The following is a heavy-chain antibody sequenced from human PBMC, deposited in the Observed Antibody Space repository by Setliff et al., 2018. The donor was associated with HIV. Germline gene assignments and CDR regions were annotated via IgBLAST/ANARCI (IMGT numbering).Heavy chain of an antibody. J-gene: IGHJ4*02. CDR2: IDANTGIP. D-gene: IGHD3-9*01. CDR3: ARDFLGDPDWSLDY. V-gene: IGHV7-4-1*02. CDR1: AFTFNIYA. Sequence: ASVKVFCKASAFTFNIYAIHWVRQAPGQGLEWMGYIDANTGIPTYAQALSGRFVFSLDTSVTTAYLQISSLTAEDTAVYYCARDFLGDPDWSLDYWGQGTLVTVSS.